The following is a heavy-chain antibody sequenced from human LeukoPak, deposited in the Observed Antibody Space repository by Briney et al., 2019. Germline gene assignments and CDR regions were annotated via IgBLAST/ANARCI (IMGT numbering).Heavy chain of an antibody. Sequence: ASVKVSCKASGYTFTSYGISWVRQAPGQGLEWMGWISAYNGNTNYAQKLQGRVTMTTDTSTSTAYMELRSLRSDDTAVYYRARDLDCGGDCPPYNWFDPWGQGTLVTVSS. J-gene: IGHJ5*02. D-gene: IGHD2-21*02. CDR1: GYTFTSYG. CDR2: ISAYNGNT. V-gene: IGHV1-18*01. CDR3: ARDLDCGGDCPPYNWFDP.